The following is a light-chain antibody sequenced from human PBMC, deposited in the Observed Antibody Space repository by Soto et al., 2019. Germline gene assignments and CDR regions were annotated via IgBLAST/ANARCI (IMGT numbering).Light chain of an antibody. CDR3: QQYGKLPIT. Sequence: EIVLTQSPATLSLSPGERATLSCRASQSVSSYLAWYQQKLGQAPRPLIYDASSRATGIPARFSGSGSGTDFTLTISSLEPEDFAVYYCQQYGKLPITFGQGTRLEIK. CDR1: QSVSSY. V-gene: IGKV3-11*01. CDR2: DAS. J-gene: IGKJ5*01.